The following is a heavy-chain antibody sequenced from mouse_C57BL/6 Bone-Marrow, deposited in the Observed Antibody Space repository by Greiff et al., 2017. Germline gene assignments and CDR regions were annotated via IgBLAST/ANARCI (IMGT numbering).Heavy chain of an antibody. CDR1: GYAFSSSW. CDR3: ASRYCYGSNYGGFAY. D-gene: IGHD1-1*01. V-gene: IGHV1-82*01. CDR2: IYPGDGDT. Sequence: QVQLKESGPELVKPGASVKISCKASGYAFSSSWMNWVKQRPGQGLEWIGRIYPGDGDTNYNGKFKGKATLTADKSSSTAYMQLSSLTTEDSAVYFCASRYCYGSNYGGFAYWGQGTRVTVSA. J-gene: IGHJ3*01.